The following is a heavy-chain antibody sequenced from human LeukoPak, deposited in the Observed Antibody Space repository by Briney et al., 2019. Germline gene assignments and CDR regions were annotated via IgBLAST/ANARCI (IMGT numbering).Heavy chain of an antibody. CDR3: ARLTIYDDTDY. J-gene: IGHJ4*02. Sequence: GGSLRLSCTGSQLIFSKYGLNWVRQPPGKGLEWISSVTRSGSNIDYADSVRGRFTISRDNAKNSLFLHMNSLRVEDTAVYYCARLTIYDDTDYWGQGTLVTVSS. D-gene: IGHD3-3*01. CDR1: QLIFSKYG. V-gene: IGHV3-48*03. CDR2: VTRSGSNI.